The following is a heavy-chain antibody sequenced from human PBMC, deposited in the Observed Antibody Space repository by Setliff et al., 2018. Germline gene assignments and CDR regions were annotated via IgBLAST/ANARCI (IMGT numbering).Heavy chain of an antibody. CDR3: ARGKERITMIVVVTSGAFDI. CDR1: GGSFSGYY. J-gene: IGHJ3*02. CDR2: INHSGST. V-gene: IGHV4-34*01. D-gene: IGHD3-22*01. Sequence: SETLSLTCAVYGGSFSGYYWSWIRQPPGKGLEWIGEINHSGSTNYNPSLKSRVTISVDTSKNQFSLKLSSVTAADTAVYYCARGKERITMIVVVTSGAFDIWGQGTLVTVSS.